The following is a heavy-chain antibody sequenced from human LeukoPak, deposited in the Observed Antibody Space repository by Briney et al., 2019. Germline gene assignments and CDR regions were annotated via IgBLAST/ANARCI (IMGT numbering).Heavy chain of an antibody. CDR2: ISSSSSYI. V-gene: IGHV3-21*01. CDR1: GFTFSSYS. D-gene: IGHD3-10*01. Sequence: GGSLRLSCAASGFTFSSYSMNWVRQAPGKGLEWVSSISSSSSYIYYADSVKGRFTISRDNSKNTLYLQMNSLRAEDTAVYYCARDITMVRGVIISGGLRSTDYWGQGTLVTVSS. CDR3: ARDITMVRGVIISGGLRSTDY. J-gene: IGHJ4*02.